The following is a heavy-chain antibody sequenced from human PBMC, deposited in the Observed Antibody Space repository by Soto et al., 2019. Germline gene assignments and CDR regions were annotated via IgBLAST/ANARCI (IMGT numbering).Heavy chain of an antibody. CDR1: RFTFSSYA. Sequence: QVQLVDSGGGVVQPGKSLRLSCAAYRFTFSSYAMDWVRQAPGKGLEWVAVISHDGSEKYYGDSVKGRFTISRDNPKNTVYLQMNSLRPEDTAVYYCARAAAYFYHYYYAMDVWGQGTAVTVSS. CDR3: ARAAAYFYHYYYAMDV. V-gene: IGHV3-30-3*01. CDR2: ISHDGSEK. D-gene: IGHD6-13*01. J-gene: IGHJ6*02.